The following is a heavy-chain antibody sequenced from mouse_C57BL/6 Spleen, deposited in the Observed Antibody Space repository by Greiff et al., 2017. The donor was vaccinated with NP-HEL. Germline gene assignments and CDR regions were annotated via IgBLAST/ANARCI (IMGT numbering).Heavy chain of an antibody. CDR1: GYTFTEYS. Sequence: QVQLQQSGAELVKPGASVKLSCKASGYTFTEYSIHWVKQRSGQGLEWIGWFYPGRGGIKYNEKFKDKATLTADKSSSTVSMELSSLTSEDSAVYFCARDEDNYDWYFDDWGKGTTVTVSA. J-gene: IGHJ1*03. CDR2: FYPGRGGI. CDR3: ARDEDNYDWYFDD. D-gene: IGHD2-1*01. V-gene: IGHV1-62-2*01.